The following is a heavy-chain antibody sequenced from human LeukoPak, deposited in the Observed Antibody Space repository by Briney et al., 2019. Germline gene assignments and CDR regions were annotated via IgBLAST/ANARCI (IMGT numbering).Heavy chain of an antibody. V-gene: IGHV1-69*01. CDR3: ARVRGDDFWSGYFYFDY. CDR2: IIPIFGTA. CDR1: GGTFSSYA. D-gene: IGHD3-3*01. Sequence: ASVKVSCXASGGTFSSYAISWVRQAPGQGLEWMGGIIPIFGTANYAQKFQGRVTITADESTSTAYMELSSLRSEDTAVYYCARVRGDDFWSGYFYFDYWGQGTLVTVSS. J-gene: IGHJ4*02.